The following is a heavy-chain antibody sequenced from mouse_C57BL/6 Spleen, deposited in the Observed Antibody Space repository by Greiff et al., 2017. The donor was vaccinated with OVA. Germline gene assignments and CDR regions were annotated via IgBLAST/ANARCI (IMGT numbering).Heavy chain of an antibody. CDR1: GYSITSGYY. CDR2: ISYDGSN. J-gene: IGHJ4*01. CDR3: ANLYYCAMDY. Sequence: EVKLMESGPGLVKPSQSLSLTCSVTGYSITSGYYWNWIRQFPGNKLEWMGYISYDGSNNYNPSLKNRISITRDTSKNQFFLKLNSVTTEDTATYYCANLYYCAMDYWGQGTSVTVSS. D-gene: IGHD2-3*01. V-gene: IGHV3-6*01.